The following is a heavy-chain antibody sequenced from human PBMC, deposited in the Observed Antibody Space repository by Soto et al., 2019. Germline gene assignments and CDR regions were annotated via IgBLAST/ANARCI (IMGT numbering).Heavy chain of an antibody. D-gene: IGHD3-9*01. J-gene: IGHJ6*02. CDR1: GGTFSSYT. CDR3: ARTYYDILTGPSYYYYYGMDV. CDR2: IIPILGIA. Sequence: SVKVSCKASGGTFSSYTISWVRQAPGQGLEWMGRIIPILGIANYAQKFQGRVTITADKSTSTAYMELSSLRSEDTAVYYCARTYYDILTGPSYYYYYGMDVWGQGTTVTVSS. V-gene: IGHV1-69*02.